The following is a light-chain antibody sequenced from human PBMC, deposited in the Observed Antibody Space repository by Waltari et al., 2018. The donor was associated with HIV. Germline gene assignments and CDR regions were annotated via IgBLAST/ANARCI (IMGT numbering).Light chain of an antibody. CDR2: QDD. CDR1: YLGDKY. CDR3: QAWDSSTGL. J-gene: IGLJ2*01. V-gene: IGLV3-1*01. Sequence: SHELTQPPSVSVSPGQTASITCSGDYLGDKYASWYQQKPGQSPVLVIYQDDKRPSGLRERFSGSNSGNTATLTITGTQAMDEADYYCQAWDSSTGLFGRGTKLTVL.